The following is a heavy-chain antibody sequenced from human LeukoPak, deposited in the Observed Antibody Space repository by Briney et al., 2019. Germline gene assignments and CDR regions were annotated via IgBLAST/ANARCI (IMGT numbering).Heavy chain of an antibody. V-gene: IGHV3-23*01. CDR2: ISGSGGST. CDR3: AKILTMIVVVGAFDI. Sequence: RPGGSLRLSCAASGFTVSSNYMSWVRQAPGKGLEWVSAISGSGGSTYYADSVKGRFTISRDNSKNTLYLQMNSLRAEDTAVYYCAKILTMIVVVGAFDIWGQGTMVTVSS. J-gene: IGHJ3*02. D-gene: IGHD3-22*01. CDR1: GFTVSSNY.